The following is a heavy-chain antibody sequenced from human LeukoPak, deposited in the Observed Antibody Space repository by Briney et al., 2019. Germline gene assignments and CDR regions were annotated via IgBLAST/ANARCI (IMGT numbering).Heavy chain of an antibody. CDR1: GFTFSSYW. CDR2: INHEGSNT. V-gene: IGHV3-74*01. Sequence: PGGSLRLSCAASGFTFSSYWMHWARQAPGKGLVWVSRINHEGSNTKYADSVKGRFTISRDNAKNTLYLQMNSLRGEDTAVYYCARDRDYYDSSGSHYDASDIWGHETLDRVSP. J-gene: IGHJ3*02. CDR3: ARDRDYYDSSGSHYDASDI. D-gene: IGHD3-22*01.